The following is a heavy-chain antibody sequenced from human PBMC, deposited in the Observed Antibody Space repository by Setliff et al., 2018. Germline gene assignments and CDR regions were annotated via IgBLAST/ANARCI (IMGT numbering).Heavy chain of an antibody. D-gene: IGHD2-8*02. V-gene: IGHV4-61*09. J-gene: IGHJ4*02. CDR3: TVYNTGSSKDHY. CDR2: IYTSGST. CDR1: GGSISSGSYY. Sequence: SETLSLTCTASGGSISSGSYYWSWIRQPAGKGLEWIGHIYTSGSTNYNPSLKSRVTISVDTSKNQFSLKLSSVTAADTALYYCTVYNTGSSKDHYWGQGTPVTVS.